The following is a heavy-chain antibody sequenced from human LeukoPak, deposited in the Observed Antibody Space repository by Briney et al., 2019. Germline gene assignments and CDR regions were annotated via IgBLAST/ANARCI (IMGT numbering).Heavy chain of an antibody. J-gene: IGHJ3*02. CDR3: ARSVTYYYDSSGYYEDAFDI. V-gene: IGHV1-69*06. CDR1: GYTFTSYG. D-gene: IGHD3-22*01. CDR2: IIPIFGTA. Sequence: SVKVSCKASGYTFTSYGISWVRQAPGQGLEWMGGIIPIFGTANYAQKFQGRVTITADKSTSTAYMELSSLRSEDTAVYYCARSVTYYYDSSGYYEDAFDIWGQGTMVTVSS.